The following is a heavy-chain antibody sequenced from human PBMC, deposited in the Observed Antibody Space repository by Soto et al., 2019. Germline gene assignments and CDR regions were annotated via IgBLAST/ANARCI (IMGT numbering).Heavy chain of an antibody. V-gene: IGHV5-10-1*01. CDR3: ARLIYPTYYYDNSGYYGHY. J-gene: IGHJ4*02. Sequence: GESLKISCKGSGYSFTSYWISWVRQMPGKGLEWMGRIDPSDSYTNYSPSFQGHVTISADKSISTAYLQWSSLKASDTAMYYCARLIYPTYYYDNSGYYGHYWGQGTLVTVSS. CDR2: IDPSDSYT. D-gene: IGHD3-22*01. CDR1: GYSFTSYW.